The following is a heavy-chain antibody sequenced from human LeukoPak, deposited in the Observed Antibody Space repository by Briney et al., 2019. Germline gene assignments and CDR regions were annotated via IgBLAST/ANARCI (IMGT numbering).Heavy chain of an antibody. CDR3: VRQSTGLDY. J-gene: IGHJ4*02. D-gene: IGHD5/OR15-5a*01. CDR2: IESGGRNK. V-gene: IGHV3-30*04. CDR1: GFTFSTHT. Sequence: GRSLRLSCAPSGFTFSTHTMHWVRQAPGKGLEWVAVIESGGRNKYYAESVRGRFTISRDNSRNTLYLQLDSLRSEDTAVYYCVRQSTGLDYWGQGTLVTVSS.